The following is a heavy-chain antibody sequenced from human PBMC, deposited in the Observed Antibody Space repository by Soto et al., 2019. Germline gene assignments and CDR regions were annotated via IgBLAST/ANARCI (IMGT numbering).Heavy chain of an antibody. CDR3: ARGPRVPGTVGMDV. J-gene: IGHJ6*04. CDR1: GFTCSDHY. V-gene: IGHV3-72*01. D-gene: IGHD1-7*01. Sequence: WGSLILSCAASGFTCSDHYMDWVRQAPGKGLEWVGRTKKKAHSYTTEYAASVKGRFTISREDSKNSLYLQMNSLKTEDTAVYYCARGPRVPGTVGMDVWGKGTTVTVSS. CDR2: TKKKAHSYTT.